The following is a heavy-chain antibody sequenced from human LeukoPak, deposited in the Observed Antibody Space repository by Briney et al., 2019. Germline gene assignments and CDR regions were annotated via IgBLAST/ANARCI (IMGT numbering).Heavy chain of an antibody. CDR2: IYPGDSDT. CDR3: ARLADSSGYYLDY. D-gene: IGHD3-22*01. V-gene: IGHV5-51*01. Sequence: SGESLKISCKGSGYSFTSYWIGWVRQMPGKGLEWMGIIYPGDSDTRYSPSFQGQVTISADKSISTAYLQWSSLKASDSAVFYCARLADSSGYYLDYWGQGTLVTVSS. J-gene: IGHJ4*02. CDR1: GYSFTSYW.